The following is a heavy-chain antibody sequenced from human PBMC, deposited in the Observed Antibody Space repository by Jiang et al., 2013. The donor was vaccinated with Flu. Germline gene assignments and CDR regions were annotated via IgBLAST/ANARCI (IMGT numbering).Heavy chain of an antibody. V-gene: IGHV4-39*01. CDR2: IYYSGST. CDR3: ARRGWSDISGYYYY. CDR1: GGSISSNSYY. Sequence: GPGLVKPSETLSLTCTVSGGSISSNSYYWGWIRQPPGKGLEWVGNIYYSGSTYYNPSLKSRVTISVDTSKNQFSLKLNSVTAADTAVYYCARRGWSDISGYYYYWGQGTLVTVSS. J-gene: IGHJ4*02. D-gene: IGHD3-22*01.